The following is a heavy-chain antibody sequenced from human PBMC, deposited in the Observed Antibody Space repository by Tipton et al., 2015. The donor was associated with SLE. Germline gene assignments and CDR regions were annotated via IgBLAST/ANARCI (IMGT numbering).Heavy chain of an antibody. CDR1: GGSISRSSDY. CDR3: ARGTGPLIVSYAPHAFDI. Sequence: TLSLTCTVSGGSISRSSDYWGWIRQPPGKGLEWIGEINHSGSTNYNPSLKSRVTISVDTSKNQFSLKLSSVTAADTAVYYCARGTGPLIVSYAPHAFDIWGQGTMVTVSS. V-gene: IGHV4-39*07. CDR2: INHSGST. D-gene: IGHD3-22*01. J-gene: IGHJ3*02.